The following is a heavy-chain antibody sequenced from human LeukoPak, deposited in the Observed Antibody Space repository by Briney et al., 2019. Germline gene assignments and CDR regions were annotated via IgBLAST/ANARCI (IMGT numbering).Heavy chain of an antibody. V-gene: IGHV3-7*01. CDR2: IKEDGSEK. CDR1: GFAFSDYW. D-gene: IGHD2-8*01. CDR3: ARDGVMDY. Sequence: GGSLRLSCEASGFAFSDYWLTWVRQAPGKGLEWVANIKEDGSEKYYVDSVKGRFTISRDNAKNSLYLQMNSLRAEDTAVYYCARDGVMDYWGQGTLVTVSS. J-gene: IGHJ4*02.